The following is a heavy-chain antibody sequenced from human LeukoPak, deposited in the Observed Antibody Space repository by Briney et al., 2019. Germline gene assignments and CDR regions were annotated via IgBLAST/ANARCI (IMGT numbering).Heavy chain of an antibody. D-gene: IGHD6-6*01. Sequence: KTSETLSLTCDVYGGSFSGYYWSWIRQPPGKGLEWIGEINHSGSTNYNPSLKSRVTISVDTSKNQFSLKLSSVTAADTAVYYCARGVRRSSSFRGNWFDPWGQGTLVTVSS. CDR3: ARGVRRSSSFRGNWFDP. J-gene: IGHJ5*02. CDR1: GGSFSGYY. CDR2: INHSGST. V-gene: IGHV4-34*01.